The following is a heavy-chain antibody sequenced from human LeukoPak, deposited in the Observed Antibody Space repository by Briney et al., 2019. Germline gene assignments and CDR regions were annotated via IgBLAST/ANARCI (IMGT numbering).Heavy chain of an antibody. J-gene: IGHJ3*02. Sequence: PSETLSLTCTVFGGSISSNTYYWGWIRQPPGKGLEWIGSIYYSGSAYFNPSLKSRLTISVDTSKNHFSLKLSSVTAADTAVYYCARGSSLRDADAFDIWGQGTMVTVSS. CDR3: ARGSSLRDADAFDI. CDR1: GGSISSNTYY. CDR2: IYYSGSA. V-gene: IGHV4-39*02. D-gene: IGHD6-6*01.